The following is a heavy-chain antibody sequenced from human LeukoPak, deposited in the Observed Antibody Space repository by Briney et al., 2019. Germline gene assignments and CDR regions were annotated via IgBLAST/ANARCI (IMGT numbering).Heavy chain of an antibody. CDR1: GFTFSSYA. D-gene: IGHD6-13*01. CDR3: AKEMRSWYYFDY. Sequence: GGSLRLSCAASGFTFSSYAMSWGRQAPGKGLEWVSAISDSGGRTYYADSVKGRFTISRDDSKNTLYLQMNSLRAEDTAVYYCAKEMRSWYYFDYWGQGTLVTVSS. V-gene: IGHV3-23*01. CDR2: ISDSGGRT. J-gene: IGHJ4*02.